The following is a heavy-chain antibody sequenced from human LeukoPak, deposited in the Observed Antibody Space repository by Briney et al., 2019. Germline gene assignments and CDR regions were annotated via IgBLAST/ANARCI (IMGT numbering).Heavy chain of an antibody. V-gene: IGHV4-39*01. D-gene: IGHD2-2*01. CDR3: ARQHCSSTTCYENWFDP. J-gene: IGHJ5*02. Sequence: PSETLSLTCTVSGGSISSSGYYWGWIRQPPGKGLEWSGSIYYSGSTYYNPSLKSRVTISVDTSKNQFSLRLSSVTAADTAVYYCARQHCSSTTCYENWFDPWGQGTLVTVSS. CDR2: IYYSGST. CDR1: GGSISSSGYY.